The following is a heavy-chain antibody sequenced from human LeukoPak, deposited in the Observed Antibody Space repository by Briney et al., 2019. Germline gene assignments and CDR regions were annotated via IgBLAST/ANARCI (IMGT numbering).Heavy chain of an antibody. V-gene: IGHV3-64*01. CDR3: ARGETGPHAFDI. CDR2: ISSNGGST. CDR1: GFTFSSYA. J-gene: IGHJ3*02. Sequence: GGSLRLSCAASGFTFSSYATHWVRQAPGKGLEYVSAISSNGGSTYYANSVKGRFTISRDNSKNTLYLQMGSLRAEDMAVYYCARGETGPHAFDIWGQGTMVTVSS. D-gene: IGHD3-10*01.